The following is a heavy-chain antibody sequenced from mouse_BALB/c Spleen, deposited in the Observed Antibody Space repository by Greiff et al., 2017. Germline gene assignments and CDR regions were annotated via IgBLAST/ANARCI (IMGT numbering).Heavy chain of an antibody. V-gene: IGHV3-6*02. CDR1: GYSITSGYY. CDR3: ARLYYGNYEGLVDY. Sequence: EVKLQESGPGLVKPSQSLSLTCSVTGYSITSGYYWNWIRQFPGNKLEWMGYISYDGSNNYNPSLKNRISITRDTSKNQFFLKLNSVTTEDTATYYCARLYYGNYEGLVDYWGQGTSVTVSS. CDR2: ISYDGSN. D-gene: IGHD2-1*01. J-gene: IGHJ4*01.